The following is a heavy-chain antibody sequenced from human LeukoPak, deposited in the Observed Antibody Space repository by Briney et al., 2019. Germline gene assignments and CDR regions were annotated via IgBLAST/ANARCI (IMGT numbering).Heavy chain of an antibody. CDR3: AREWLDQDDY. CDR2: MNPNSGNT. V-gene: IGHV1-8*02. Sequence: ASVKVSCKASGYTFASYGISWVRQATGQGLEWMGWMNPNSGNTGYAQKFQGRVTMTRNTSISTAYMELSSLRSEDTAVYYCAREWLDQDDYWGQGTLVAVSS. CDR1: GYTFASYG. J-gene: IGHJ4*02. D-gene: IGHD6-19*01.